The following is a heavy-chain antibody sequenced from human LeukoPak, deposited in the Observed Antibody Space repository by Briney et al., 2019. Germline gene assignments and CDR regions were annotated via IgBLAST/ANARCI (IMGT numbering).Heavy chain of an antibody. D-gene: IGHD3-22*01. CDR2: IYSGGST. CDR1: GFTVSSNY. CDR3: ARENYYDRNWFDP. J-gene: IGHJ5*02. V-gene: IGHV3-53*01. Sequence: GGSLRLSCAASGFTVSSNYMSWVRQAPGKGLEWVSVIYSGGSTYYADSVKGRFTISRDNSKNTLYLQMNSLRAEDTAVYYCARENYYDRNWFDPWGQGTLVTVSP.